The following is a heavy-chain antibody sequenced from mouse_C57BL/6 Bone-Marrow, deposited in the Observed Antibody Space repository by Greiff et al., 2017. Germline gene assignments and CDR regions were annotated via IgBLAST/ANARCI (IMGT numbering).Heavy chain of an antibody. CDR2: IRSGGST. V-gene: IGHV2-2*01. CDR3: ARRDGSMWFAY. J-gene: IGHJ3*01. D-gene: IGHD1-1*01. Sequence: QVQLQQSGPGLVQPSQSLSITCTVSGFSLTSYGVHWVRQSPGKGLEWLGVIRSGGSTDYNAAFISRLSISKDNPKSQVFFKMNSLQADDTAIYYCARRDGSMWFAYWGQGTLVTVSA. CDR1: GFSLTSYG.